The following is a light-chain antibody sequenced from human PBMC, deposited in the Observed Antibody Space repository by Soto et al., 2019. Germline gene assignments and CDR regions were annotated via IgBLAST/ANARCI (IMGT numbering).Light chain of an antibody. CDR2: EVS. Sequence: QSALTQPASVSGSPGQSITISCTGTSSDVGGYNYVSWYQQHPGKAPKLMNYEVSNWPSGVSNRFSGSKSGNTASLTISGLQAEDEADYYCNSYTSSSTVVFGGGTKLTVL. CDR3: NSYTSSSTVV. J-gene: IGLJ2*01. CDR1: SSDVGGYNY. V-gene: IGLV2-14*01.